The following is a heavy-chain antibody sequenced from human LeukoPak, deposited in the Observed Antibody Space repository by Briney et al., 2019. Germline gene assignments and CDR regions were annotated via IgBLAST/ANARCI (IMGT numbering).Heavy chain of an antibody. J-gene: IGHJ5*02. CDR3: ARDKGWFDP. V-gene: IGHV1-69*06. CDR1: GGTFSSYA. Sequence: GASVKVSCKASGGTFSSYAISWVRQAPGQGLEWMGGIIPIFGTANYAQKFQGRVTITADKSTSTAYMELRSLRSDDTAVYYCARDKGWFDPWGQGTLVTVSS. CDR2: IIPIFGTA.